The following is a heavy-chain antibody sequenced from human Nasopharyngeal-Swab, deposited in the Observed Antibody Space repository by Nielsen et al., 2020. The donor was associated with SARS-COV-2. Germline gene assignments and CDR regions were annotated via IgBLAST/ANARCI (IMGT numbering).Heavy chain of an antibody. CDR3: VRFGGCSSTSCYITFDAFDI. CDR1: GFTFSSYS. Sequence: GESLKISCAASGFTFSSYSMNWVRQAPGKGLEWASSISSSSSYIYYADSVKGRFTISRDNAKNSLYLQMNSLRAEDTAVYYCVRFGGCSSTSCYITFDAFDIWGQGTMVTVSS. D-gene: IGHD2-2*02. V-gene: IGHV3-21*01. CDR2: ISSSSSYI. J-gene: IGHJ3*02.